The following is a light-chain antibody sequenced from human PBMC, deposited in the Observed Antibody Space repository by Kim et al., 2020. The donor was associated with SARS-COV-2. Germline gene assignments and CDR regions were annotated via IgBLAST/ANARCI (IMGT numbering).Light chain of an antibody. CDR3: QQYDNLPYT. V-gene: IGKV1-33*01. CDR1: QDISNY. J-gene: IGKJ2*01. CDR2: DAS. Sequence: SASVGERVTITCQASQDISNYCNWYKQKPGKAPKLLIYDASNLETGVPSRFSGSGSGTDFTFTISSLQPEDIATYYCQQYDNLPYTFGQGTKLEI.